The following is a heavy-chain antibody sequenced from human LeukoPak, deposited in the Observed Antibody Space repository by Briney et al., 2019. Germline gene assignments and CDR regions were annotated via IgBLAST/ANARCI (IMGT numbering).Heavy chain of an antibody. Sequence: GGSLRLSCAASGFTFSSYGMHWVRQAPGRGLEWVAFIRYDGSNKYFADSVKGRFTISRDSSKNTLYLQMNSLRVDDTAVYYCAKDGTRGIRFGKIPHYFDYWGQGTLITVSS. J-gene: IGHJ4*02. CDR3: AKDGTRGIRFGKIPHYFDY. CDR1: GFTFSSYG. D-gene: IGHD3-10*01. V-gene: IGHV3-30*02. CDR2: IRYDGSNK.